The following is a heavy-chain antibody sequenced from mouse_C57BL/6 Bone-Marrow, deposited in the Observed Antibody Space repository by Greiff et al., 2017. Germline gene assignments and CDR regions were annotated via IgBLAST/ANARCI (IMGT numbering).Heavy chain of an antibody. CDR1: GYSITSGYD. Sequence: EVKLLESGPGMVKPSQSLSLTCTVTGYSITSGYDWHWIRHFPGNKLEWMGYISYSGSTNYNPSLKSRISITHDTSKNHFFLKLNSVTTEDTAAYYCARGPSYGSSCWFAYWGQGTLVTVSA. D-gene: IGHD1-1*01. CDR2: ISYSGST. CDR3: ARGPSYGSSCWFAY. J-gene: IGHJ3*01. V-gene: IGHV3-1*01.